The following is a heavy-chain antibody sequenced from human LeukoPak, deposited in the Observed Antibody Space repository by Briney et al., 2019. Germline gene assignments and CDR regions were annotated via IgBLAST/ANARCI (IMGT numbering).Heavy chain of an antibody. Sequence: SCKASGGTFSSYAISWVRQAPGQGLEWVAVISYDGSNKLFADSVKGRFTISRDNSENTLYMQMNSLRAEDTAVFYCVREVARDCAFDIWGQGTMVTVSS. J-gene: IGHJ3*02. CDR1: GGTFSSYA. CDR3: VREVARDCAFDI. V-gene: IGHV3-30*16. CDR2: ISYDGSNK. D-gene: IGHD5-12*01.